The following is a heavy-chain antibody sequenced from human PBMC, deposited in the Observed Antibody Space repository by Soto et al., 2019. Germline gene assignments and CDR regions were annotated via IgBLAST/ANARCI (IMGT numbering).Heavy chain of an antibody. V-gene: IGHV4-4*02. CDR2: IYYSGST. J-gene: IGHJ5*02. Sequence: SETLSLTCAVSGGSISSSNWWSWVRQPPGKGLEWIGYIYYSGSTNYNPSLKSRVTISVDTSKNQFSLKLSSVTAADTAVYYCARDYYDSSGYYPLAAWGQGTLVTVSS. CDR3: ARDYYDSSGYYPLAA. D-gene: IGHD3-22*01. CDR1: GGSISSSNW.